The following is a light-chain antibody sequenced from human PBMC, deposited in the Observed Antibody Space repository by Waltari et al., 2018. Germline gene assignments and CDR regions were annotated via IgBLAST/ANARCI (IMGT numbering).Light chain of an antibody. V-gene: IGLV2-14*01. CDR2: DVS. CDR1: SSDVGGYNY. CDR3: SSYTSSNTWV. J-gene: IGLJ3*02. Sequence: QSALTQPASVSGSPGQSITISCTGTSSDVGGYNYVSWYQQHPGKAPKLMIYDVSERPSGVSHHFSGSKAGHTASLTISGLQAEDEADYYCSSYTSSNTWVFGGGTKLTVL.